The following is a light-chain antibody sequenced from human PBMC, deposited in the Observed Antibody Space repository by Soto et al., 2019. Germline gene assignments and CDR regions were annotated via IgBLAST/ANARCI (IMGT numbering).Light chain of an antibody. CDR1: QSISGW. J-gene: IGKJ1*01. CDR3: QQYNSYSPWT. V-gene: IGKV1-5*01. Sequence: DIEMTQYPSTLSSSVGDRVTITCRASQSISGWLAWYQQNPGKAPKLLIYDASSLESGVPSRFSGSGSGTEFTLTISSLQPDDFATYYCQQYNSYSPWTFGQGTKV. CDR2: DAS.